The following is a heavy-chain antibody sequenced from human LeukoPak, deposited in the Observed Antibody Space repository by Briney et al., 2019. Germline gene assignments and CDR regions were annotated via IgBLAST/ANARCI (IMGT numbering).Heavy chain of an antibody. CDR1: GYTFTSYD. Sequence: ASVKVSCKASGYTFTSYDINWVRQATGQGLEWMGWMNPNSGNTGYAQKFQGRVTITRNTSISTAYMELSSLRSEDTAVYYCALPRAYSVTDAFDIWGQGTMVTVSS. J-gene: IGHJ3*02. CDR2: MNPNSGNT. V-gene: IGHV1-8*03. CDR3: ALPRAYSVTDAFDI. D-gene: IGHD4-11*01.